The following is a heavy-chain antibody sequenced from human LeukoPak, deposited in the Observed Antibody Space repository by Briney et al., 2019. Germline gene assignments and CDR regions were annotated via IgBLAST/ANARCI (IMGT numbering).Heavy chain of an antibody. CDR3: AKDILSEQWHDAFDI. CDR2: ISGDGGST. Sequence: GGSLRLSCAASGFSVDDNAMSWVRQAPGKGLEWVSLISGDGGSTYYADSVKGRFTISRDNSKNSLFLQMNSLRTEDTALYYCAKDILSEQWHDAFDIWGQGTMVTVSS. D-gene: IGHD6-19*01. CDR1: GFSVDDNA. J-gene: IGHJ3*02. V-gene: IGHV3-43*02.